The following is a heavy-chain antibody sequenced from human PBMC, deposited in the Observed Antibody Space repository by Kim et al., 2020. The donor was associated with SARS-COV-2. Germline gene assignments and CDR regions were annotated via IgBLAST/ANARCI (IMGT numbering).Heavy chain of an antibody. CDR1: GFTFSSYS. CDR3: ARGGRLSSSMSNDY. V-gene: IGHV3-21*01. Sequence: GGSLRLSCAASGFTFSSYSMNWVRQAPGKGLEWVSSVSSSSSYIYYADSVKGRFTISRDNAKNSLYLQMNSLRAEDTAVYYCARGGRLSSSMSNDYWGQGTLVTVSS. CDR2: VSSSSSYI. J-gene: IGHJ4*02. D-gene: IGHD6-13*01.